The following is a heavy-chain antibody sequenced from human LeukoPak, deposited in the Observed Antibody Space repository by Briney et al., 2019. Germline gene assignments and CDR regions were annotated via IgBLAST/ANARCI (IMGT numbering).Heavy chain of an antibody. CDR1: GFTFTTFG. J-gene: IGHJ4*02. CDR3: AKINNDDDY. Sequence: PGRSLRLSCAASGFTFTTFGIHWVRQAPGKGLEWVAAISPDGKIEYYTDSVKGRFTVSRDNSKNMIYLQMNSLRGGDSAVYFCAKINNDDDYWGQGALVTVSS. CDR2: ISPDGKIE. V-gene: IGHV3-30*18. D-gene: IGHD1/OR15-1a*01.